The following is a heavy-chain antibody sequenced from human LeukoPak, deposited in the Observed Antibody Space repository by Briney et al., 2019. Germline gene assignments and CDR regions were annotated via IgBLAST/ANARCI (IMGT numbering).Heavy chain of an antibody. J-gene: IGHJ5*02. CDR1: GFPFNNYW. Sequence: GGSLKLSCAASGFPFNNYWMHWVRQAPGKGLVWVSSINTDGRTTRYAASVQGRFTISRDNAKNTLSLQMNSLRDDDTAVYYCARAGASGWYAAGWFDPWGQGTLVTVSS. D-gene: IGHD6-19*01. CDR3: ARAGASGWYAAGWFDP. CDR2: INTDGRTT. V-gene: IGHV3-74*01.